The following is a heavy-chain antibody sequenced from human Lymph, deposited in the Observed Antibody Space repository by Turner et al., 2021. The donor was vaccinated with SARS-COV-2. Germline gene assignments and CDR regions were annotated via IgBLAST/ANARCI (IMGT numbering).Heavy chain of an antibody. J-gene: IGHJ6*02. V-gene: IGHV3-53*02. D-gene: IGHD6-13*01. Sequence: EVQLVETGGGLIQPGGSLRLSCAASGIIVSRNYMNWVRQAPGKGLEWVSVIYSGGTTYYADSVKGRFTISRDNSKNTLYLQMNSLRVEYTAVYYRARDLGTYGMDVWGQGTTVTVSS. CDR2: IYSGGTT. CDR1: GIIVSRNY. CDR3: ARDLGTYGMDV.